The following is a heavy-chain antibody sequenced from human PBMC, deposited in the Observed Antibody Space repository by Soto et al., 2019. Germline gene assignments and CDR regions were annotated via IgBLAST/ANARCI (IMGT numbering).Heavy chain of an antibody. J-gene: IGHJ4*02. CDR2: ISRSSSSI. CDR3: TKDWTGPEY. Sequence: PGGSLRLSCAASGFTFSDYYMSWVRQAPGKGLEWVSSISRSSSSIFYADSVKGRFTISRDNAETSLYLQMNSLRGEDAAVYYCTKDWTGPEYWGQGTLVTVSS. CDR1: GFTFSDYY. V-gene: IGHV3-21*01. D-gene: IGHD3-9*01.